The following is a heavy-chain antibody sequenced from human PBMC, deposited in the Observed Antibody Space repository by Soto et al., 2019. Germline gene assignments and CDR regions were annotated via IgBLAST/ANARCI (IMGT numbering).Heavy chain of an antibody. CDR1: GLTFSSYE. V-gene: IGHV3-48*03. J-gene: IGHJ2*01. D-gene: IGHD2-15*01. Sequence: PGGSLRLSCAASGLTFSSYEMNWVRQAPGKGLEWVSYISRSGSTIYYADSVKGRVTISRDNAKNSLYLQMNSLRAEDTAVYYCARDGRIRRPDWYFDLWGRGTLGTV. CDR2: ISRSGSTI. CDR3: ARDGRIRRPDWYFDL.